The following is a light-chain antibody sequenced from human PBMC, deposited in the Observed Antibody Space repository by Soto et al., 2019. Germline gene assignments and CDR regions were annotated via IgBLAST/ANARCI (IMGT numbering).Light chain of an antibody. J-gene: IGKJ2*01. CDR1: QNITNF. V-gene: IGKV1-39*01. Sequence: IQMTQSPSSLSASVGDRVNITCRASQNITNFLNWYQQKPGKAPSLLIHGASSLHAGVPSTFSGTGSGTEFSLTIDSLAPGDFGTYFCQQIYSAPYTFGQGTRLEI. CDR2: GAS. CDR3: QQIYSAPYT.